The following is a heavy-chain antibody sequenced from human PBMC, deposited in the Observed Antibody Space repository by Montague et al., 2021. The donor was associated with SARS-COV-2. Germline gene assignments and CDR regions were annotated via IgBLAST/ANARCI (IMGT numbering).Heavy chain of an antibody. J-gene: IGHJ3*02. V-gene: IGHV4-31*03. Sequence: TLSLTCTVSGGSISSGGYYWSWIREHPGKGLEWIGYIYYSGSTYYNPSLKSRVTISIDTTKNQFSLKQSSVTAANTAMYDCARVHFVSSGWYPDAFHIWGQGTMVAVSS. CDR3: ARVHFVSSGWYPDAFHI. CDR2: IYYSGST. D-gene: IGHD6-19*01. CDR1: GGSISSGGYY.